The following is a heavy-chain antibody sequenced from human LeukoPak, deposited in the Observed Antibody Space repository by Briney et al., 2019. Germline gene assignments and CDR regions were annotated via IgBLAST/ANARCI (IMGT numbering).Heavy chain of an antibody. Sequence: SETLSLTCTVSGGSISSYYWSWIRQPPGKGLEWIGYIYYSGSTNYNPSLKSRVTISVDTSKNQFSLKLSSVTAADTAVYYCAREEGGSGSGWFDPWGQGTLVTVSS. CDR2: IYYSGST. CDR3: AREEGGSGSGWFDP. V-gene: IGHV4-59*12. CDR1: GGSISSYY. D-gene: IGHD3-10*01. J-gene: IGHJ5*02.